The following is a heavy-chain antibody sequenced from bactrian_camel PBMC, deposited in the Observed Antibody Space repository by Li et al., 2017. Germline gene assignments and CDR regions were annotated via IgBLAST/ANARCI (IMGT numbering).Heavy chain of an antibody. CDR2: INTCTRLT. CDR3: AVYSPAFRGPGNYVCASGFQPGRKKD. D-gene: IGHD1*01. Sequence: VQLVESGGGSVQAGWSLRLSCVVSGHTYGCACVGWFSPAPGKERKGIATINTCTRLTYYDQSVRDRITISQDATKDTVHLQMTRLRPEDTAMYYCAVYSPAFRGPGNYVCASGFQPGRKKDWGQGTQVTVS. J-gene: IGHJ4*01. CDR1: GHTYGCAC. V-gene: IGHV3S40*01.